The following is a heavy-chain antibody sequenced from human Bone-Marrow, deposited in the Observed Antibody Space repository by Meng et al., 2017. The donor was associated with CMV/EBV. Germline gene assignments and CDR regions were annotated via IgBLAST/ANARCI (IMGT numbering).Heavy chain of an antibody. CDR1: GFTFSSYA. J-gene: IGHJ6*02. V-gene: IGHV3-30*04. Sequence: LSLTCAAAGFTFSSYAMHWVRQAPGKGLEWVAVISYDGSNKYYADSVKGRFTISRDNSKNTLYLQMNSLRAEDTAVYYCARPVPTYDFWSGYYYYGMDVWGQGTTVTVSS. CDR2: ISYDGSNK. D-gene: IGHD3-3*01. CDR3: ARPVPTYDFWSGYYYYGMDV.